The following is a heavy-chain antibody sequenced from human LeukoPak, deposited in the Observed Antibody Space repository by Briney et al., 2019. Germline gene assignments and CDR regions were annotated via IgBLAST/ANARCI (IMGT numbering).Heavy chain of an antibody. V-gene: IGHV1-18*01. CDR1: GYTFTSYG. CDR2: ISAYNGNT. J-gene: IGHJ4*02. Sequence: ASVKVSCKASGYTFTSYGISWVRQAPGQGLEWMGWISAYNGNTNYAQKLQGRVTMTTDTSTSTAYMELRSLRSDDTAVYYCARDGGWRVSYYYDSSGYSHWGQGTLVTVSS. D-gene: IGHD3-22*01. CDR3: ARDGGWRVSYYYDSSGYSH.